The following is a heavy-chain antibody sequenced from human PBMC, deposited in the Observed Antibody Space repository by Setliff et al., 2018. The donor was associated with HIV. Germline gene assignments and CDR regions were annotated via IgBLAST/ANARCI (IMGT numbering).Heavy chain of an antibody. J-gene: IGHJ3*02. CDR1: GGSFNDYY. V-gene: IGHV4-34*12. CDR3: ARDIISRVGAFDI. CDR2: IIHSGSI. Sequence: SETLSLTCAVYGGSFNDYYWSWIRQPPGKGLEWIGEIIHSGSINYNPSLKSRVTIPLDTSKNQFSLKLSSVTAADTAVYYCARDIISRVGAFDIWGQGTMVTVSS. D-gene: IGHD2-15*01.